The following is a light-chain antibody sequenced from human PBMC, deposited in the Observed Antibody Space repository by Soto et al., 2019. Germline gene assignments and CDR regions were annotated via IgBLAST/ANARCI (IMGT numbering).Light chain of an antibody. CDR2: GAS. CDR1: QSISDT. V-gene: IGKV3-15*01. CDR3: QQYNNWPWT. J-gene: IGKJ1*01. Sequence: EIVMTQSPATLSVSPGGRATLSCRASQSISDTLAWYQQKPGQAPRLLIYGASTRAPGFPARFSGSGSGTDFTLTISSLQSEDVAVYYCQQYNNWPWTFGQGTKVEIK.